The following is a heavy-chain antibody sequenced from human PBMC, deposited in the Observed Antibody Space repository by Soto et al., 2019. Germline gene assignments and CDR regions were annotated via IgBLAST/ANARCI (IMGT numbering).Heavy chain of an antibody. CDR3: AKGGPTFLNWFGP. V-gene: IGHV3-23*01. D-gene: IGHD3-16*01. CDR1: GLTFSSYA. J-gene: IGHJ5*02. CDR2: TSNSGHSA. Sequence: PGGSLRLSCAASGLTFSSYAMNWVRQAPGKGLEWISVTSNSGHSAYNAGSVKGRSTTSTETSKNTPYLQIKSLRAEDTAAYYCAKGGPTFLNWFGPWGQGTLVTV.